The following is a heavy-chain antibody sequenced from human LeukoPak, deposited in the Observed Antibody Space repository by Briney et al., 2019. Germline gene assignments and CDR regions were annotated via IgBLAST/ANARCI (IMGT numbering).Heavy chain of an antibody. V-gene: IGHV4-59*01. CDR2: IYYSGTT. CDR1: SGSISSYY. D-gene: IGHD2-15*01. Sequence: PSETPSLTFTVSSGSISSYYWSWIRQAPGKRPERVGYIYYSGTTNYNPSLKSRVTILADTSKNQLSLRLSSVTAADTAVYYCATLPAGPASLFDPWGQGTLVTVSS. J-gene: IGHJ5*02. CDR3: ATLPAGPASLFDP.